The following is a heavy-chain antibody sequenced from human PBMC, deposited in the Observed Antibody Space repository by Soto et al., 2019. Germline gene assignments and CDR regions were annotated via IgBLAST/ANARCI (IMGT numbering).Heavy chain of an antibody. V-gene: IGHV1-69*12. CDR3: ARKVYATCHYYCYGMDV. Sequence: QVQLVQSGAEVKKPGSSVKVSCKASGGTFSSYAISWVRQAPGQGLEWMGGITPIFGTANYAQKFQGRVTITADDSTRIAYMELSSLRSEDTAVYYCARKVYATCHYYCYGMDVWGQGTTVTVSS. CDR1: GGTFSSYA. CDR2: ITPIFGTA. J-gene: IGHJ6*02. D-gene: IGHD2-8*01.